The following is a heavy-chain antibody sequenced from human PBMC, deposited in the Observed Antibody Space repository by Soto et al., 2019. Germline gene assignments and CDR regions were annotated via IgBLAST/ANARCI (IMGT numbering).Heavy chain of an antibody. CDR2: IHLNSGGT. V-gene: IGHV1-2*02. D-gene: IGHD2-21*01. J-gene: IGHJ6*02. CDR3: ASPRELSYSYFSFFTLDV. CDR1: GYTFTGYY. Sequence: ASVKVSCKASGYTFTGYYVHWVRQAPGHGLEWLGWIHLNSGGTNYAQSFQGRVTMTRDMSVSTVYMEMTGLSSDDTAVYYCASPRELSYSYFSFFTLDVWGQGTTVTVSS.